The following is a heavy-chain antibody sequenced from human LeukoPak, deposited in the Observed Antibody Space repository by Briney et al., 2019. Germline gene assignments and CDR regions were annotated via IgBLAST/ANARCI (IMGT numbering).Heavy chain of an antibody. CDR3: ARQGDIVATAVDY. V-gene: IGHV5-51*01. J-gene: IGHJ4*02. D-gene: IGHD5-12*01. CDR2: IYPRDSDA. CDR1: GYSFTSYW. Sequence: GESLKISCKGSGYSFTSYWIGWVRQMPGKGLEWMGIIYPRDSDARYSPSFQGQVTISADKSITTAYLQWSSPKASDTAMYYCARQGDIVATAVDYWGQGTLVTVSS.